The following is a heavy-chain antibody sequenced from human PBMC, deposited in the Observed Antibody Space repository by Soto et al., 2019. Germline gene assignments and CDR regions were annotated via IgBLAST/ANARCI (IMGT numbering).Heavy chain of an antibody. J-gene: IGHJ4*02. V-gene: IGHV3-30-3*01. Sequence: QVQLVESGGGVVQPGGSRRLSCAASGFTFNNFAIHWVRQAPGKGLQWLAAIADDGRNKYYADSVKGRFTLSRGNSRGTLFLQMDSLTSDDAGVYYCARALGVGVAGWSGPQGFWGQGTHVIVSS. CDR2: IADDGRNK. CDR3: ARALGVGVAGWSGPQGF. CDR1: GFTFNNFA. D-gene: IGHD6-19*01.